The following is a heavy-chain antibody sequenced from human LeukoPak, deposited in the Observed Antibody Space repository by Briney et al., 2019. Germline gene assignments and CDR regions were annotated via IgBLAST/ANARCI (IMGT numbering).Heavy chain of an antibody. J-gene: IGHJ4*02. Sequence: GASLRLSCAASGFTFSSYAMSWVRQAPGKGLEWVAVISYDGSNKYYADSVKGRFTISRDNSKNTLYLQMNSLRAEDTAVFYCAKDHAYYYYDSSGYYDYWGQGTLVTVSS. D-gene: IGHD3-22*01. CDR1: GFTFSSYA. CDR2: ISYDGSNK. CDR3: AKDHAYYYYDSSGYYDY. V-gene: IGHV3-30*18.